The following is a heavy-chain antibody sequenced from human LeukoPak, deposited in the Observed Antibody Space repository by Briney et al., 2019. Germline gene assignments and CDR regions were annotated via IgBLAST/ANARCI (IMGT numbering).Heavy chain of an antibody. Sequence: ASVKVSCKASGYTFTGYYMHWVRQAPGQGLEWMGWINPNSGGTNYAQKFQGRVTMTRDTSISTAYMELSRLRSDDTAVYYCARDTLHYYGSGNDSHWGQGTLVTVSS. D-gene: IGHD3-10*01. V-gene: IGHV1-2*02. CDR2: INPNSGGT. J-gene: IGHJ4*02. CDR3: ARDTLHYYGSGNDSH. CDR1: GYTFTGYY.